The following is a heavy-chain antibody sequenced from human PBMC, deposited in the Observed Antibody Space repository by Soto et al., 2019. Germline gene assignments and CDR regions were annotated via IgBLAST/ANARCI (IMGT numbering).Heavy chain of an antibody. Sequence: GGSLRLSCAASGFTFSSYAMSWVRQAPGKGLEWVSAISGSGGSTYYADSLKGRFTISRDNSKNTLYLQMNSLRAEDTAVYYCAKRPVRTYYFDYWGQGTLVTVSS. V-gene: IGHV3-23*01. CDR2: ISGSGGST. CDR3: AKRPVRTYYFDY. CDR1: GFTFSSYA. D-gene: IGHD3-10*01. J-gene: IGHJ4*02.